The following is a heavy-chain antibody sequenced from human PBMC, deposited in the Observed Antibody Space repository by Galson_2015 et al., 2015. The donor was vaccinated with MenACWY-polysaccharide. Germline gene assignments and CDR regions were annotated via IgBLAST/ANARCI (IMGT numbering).Heavy chain of an antibody. CDR2: ISAGGST. V-gene: IGHV3-23*01. D-gene: IGHD3-22*01. CDR1: GFTFSNHA. Sequence: SLRLSCAPSGFTFSNHAMSWVRQAPGKGPEWVSGISAGGSTYYADPVKGRFTISRDNSGRTLYLQMNSLRVEDTAIYYCARHEYYDPSGYIDYWGQGTLVGVSS. CDR3: ARHEYYDPSGYIDY. J-gene: IGHJ4*02.